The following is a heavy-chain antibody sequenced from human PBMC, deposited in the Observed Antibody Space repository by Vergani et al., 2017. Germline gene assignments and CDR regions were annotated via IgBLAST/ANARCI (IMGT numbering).Heavy chain of an antibody. J-gene: IGHJ4*02. D-gene: IGHD6-19*01. CDR3: ARGAVPEGWYYFDY. V-gene: IGHV4-59*11. Sequence: QVQLQESGPGLVKPSENLSLTCTVSGGSISSHYWSWIRQPPGKGLEWIGYIYYSGSTNYNPSLKSRVTISVDTSKNQFSLKLSSVTAADTAVYYCARGAVPEGWYYFDYWGQGTLVTVSS. CDR2: IYYSGST. CDR1: GGSISSHY.